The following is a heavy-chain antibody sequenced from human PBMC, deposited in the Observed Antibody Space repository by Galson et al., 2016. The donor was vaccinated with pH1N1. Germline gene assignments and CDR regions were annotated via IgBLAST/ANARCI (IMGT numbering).Heavy chain of an antibody. CDR3: ARDYREQLGDGFDI. CDR1: GGSISSGNSY. V-gene: IGHV4-31*03. D-gene: IGHD1-1*01. Sequence: TLSLTCTVSGGSISSGNSYWSWIRQHPGRGLEWIGCVHYSGSTDYDPSLRSRVSISVDTSKNQFALNLSSVTAADTAVYYCARDYREQLGDGFDIWGQGTMVTVSS. CDR2: VHYSGST. J-gene: IGHJ3*02.